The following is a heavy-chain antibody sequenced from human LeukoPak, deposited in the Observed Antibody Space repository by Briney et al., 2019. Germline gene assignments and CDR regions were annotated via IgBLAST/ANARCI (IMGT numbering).Heavy chain of an antibody. CDR1: GFTFTNYW. J-gene: IGHJ3*02. CDR3: ARAGGTYYGIAFDI. CDR2: IKQDGSEK. Sequence: HTGGSLRLSCAASGFTFTNYWMSWVRQAPGKGLELVANIKQDGSEKYYVDSVKGRFTISRDNAKNSLYLQMNSLRAEDTAVYYCARAGGTYYGIAFDIWGQGTMVTVSS. D-gene: IGHD1-26*01. V-gene: IGHV3-7*01.